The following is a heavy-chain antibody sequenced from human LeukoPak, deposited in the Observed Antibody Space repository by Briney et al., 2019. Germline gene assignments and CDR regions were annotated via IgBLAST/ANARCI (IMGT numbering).Heavy chain of an antibody. D-gene: IGHD3-22*01. CDR2: ISSSSSSI. Sequence: GGSLRLSCAASGFTFARYSMNWVRQAPGKGLEWVSSISSSSSSIYYADSVTGRFTISRDNAKNSLYLQMNSLRAEDTAVYYCVRAVEYYYDSSGYAVDHWGQGTLVTVSS. J-gene: IGHJ4*02. CDR3: VRAVEYYYDSSGYAVDH. CDR1: GFTFARYS. V-gene: IGHV3-21*01.